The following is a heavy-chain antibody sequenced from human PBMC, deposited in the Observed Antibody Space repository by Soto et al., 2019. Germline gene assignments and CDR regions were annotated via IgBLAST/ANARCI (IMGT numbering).Heavy chain of an antibody. V-gene: IGHV4-39*01. D-gene: IGHD1-1*01. Sequence: SETLSRTCHVWGGSIRTTSSYWGWIRQPPGKGLEWIGNIYYSGSSYYNPSLRSRVTMSVDTSKNEFSLKLSSLTAADTAVYYCARWSHWQTIKDYFDQWGEGTLVTVS. CDR2: IYYSGSS. CDR1: GGSIRTTSSY. CDR3: ARWSHWQTIKDYFDQ. J-gene: IGHJ4*02.